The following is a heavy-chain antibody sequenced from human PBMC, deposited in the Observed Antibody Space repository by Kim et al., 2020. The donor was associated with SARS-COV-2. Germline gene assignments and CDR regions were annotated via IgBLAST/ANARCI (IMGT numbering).Heavy chain of an antibody. D-gene: IGHD6-13*01. CDR1: GGTFSSYA. Sequence: SVKVSCKASGGTFSSYAISWVRQAPGQGLEWMGGIIPIFGTANYAQKFQGRVTITADESTSTAYMELSSLRSEDTAVYYCARVRGIAAAGINGHGMDVWGQGTTVTVSS. J-gene: IGHJ6*02. CDR3: ARVRGIAAAGINGHGMDV. V-gene: IGHV1-69*13. CDR2: IIPIFGTA.